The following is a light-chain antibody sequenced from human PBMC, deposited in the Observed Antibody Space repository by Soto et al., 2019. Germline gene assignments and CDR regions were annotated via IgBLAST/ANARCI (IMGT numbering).Light chain of an antibody. CDR1: QSVGNF. Sequence: EVVLTQSPAILSLSPGERATLSCRASQSVGNFLTWYQQKPGQAPRLLIYDASTRATGIPARFSGSGSGTDFSLTISSLQPDDFATYYCQQYQSFSLTFGGGTKVDIK. CDR3: QQYQSFSLT. J-gene: IGKJ4*01. V-gene: IGKV3-11*01. CDR2: DAS.